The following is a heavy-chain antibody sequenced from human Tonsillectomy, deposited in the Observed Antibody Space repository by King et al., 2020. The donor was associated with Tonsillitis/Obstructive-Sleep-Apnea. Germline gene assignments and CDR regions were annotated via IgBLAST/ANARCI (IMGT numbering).Heavy chain of an antibody. Sequence: VQLVESGGGLVQPGGSLRLSCAASGFTFSSYWMSWVRQAPGKGLEWVANMNQDGSERYYVDSVKGRFTISRDNAKNSLYLQMNSLRAEDTAVYYCARDQGAAALRYFDYGGQGTLVTVSS. V-gene: IGHV3-7*03. CDR2: MNQDGSER. CDR1: GFTFSSYW. CDR3: ARDQGAAALRYFDY. J-gene: IGHJ4*02. D-gene: IGHD6-13*01.